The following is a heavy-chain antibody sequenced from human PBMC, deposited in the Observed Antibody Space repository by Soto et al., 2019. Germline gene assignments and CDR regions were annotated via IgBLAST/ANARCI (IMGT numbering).Heavy chain of an antibody. CDR1: GFTFSISW. Sequence: PGGSLRLSCAASGFTFSISWINWVRQAPGKGLEWVSYISSSSSTIYYADSVKGRFTISRDNAKNSLYLQMNSLRDEDTAVYYCARVESYYYYYGMDVWGQGTTVTAP. CDR2: ISSSSSTI. CDR3: ARVESYYYYYGMDV. J-gene: IGHJ6*02. V-gene: IGHV3-48*02. D-gene: IGHD1-1*01.